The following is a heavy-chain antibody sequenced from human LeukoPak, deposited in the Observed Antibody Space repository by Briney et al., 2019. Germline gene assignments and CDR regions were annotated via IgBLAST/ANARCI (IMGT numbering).Heavy chain of an antibody. CDR3: AKPLGYSYGVDAFDV. V-gene: IGHV3-23*01. Sequence: GGSLRLSCAASRFTFSRYAMSWVRQAPGTGLEWVSGISGSGDTYNADSVKGRFSISRDDSKNALHLQMNSLRAEDTAVYYCAKPLGYSYGVDAFDVWGQGTMVTVSS. CDR1: RFTFSRYA. D-gene: IGHD5-18*01. J-gene: IGHJ3*01. CDR2: ISGSGDT.